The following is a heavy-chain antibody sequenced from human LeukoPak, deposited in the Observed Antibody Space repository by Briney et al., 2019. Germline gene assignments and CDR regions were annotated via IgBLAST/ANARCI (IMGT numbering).Heavy chain of an antibody. Sequence: GGSLRLSCAASGFTFSSYWMTWVRQAPGKGLEWVAVISYDGSNKYYADSVKGRFTISRDNAKNSLYLQMNSLRAEDTAVYYCARDAFRPGVFLKGYYYYMDVWGKGTTVTVSS. J-gene: IGHJ6*03. V-gene: IGHV3-30-3*01. CDR2: ISYDGSNK. D-gene: IGHD3-10*01. CDR1: GFTFSSYW. CDR3: ARDAFRPGVFLKGYYYYMDV.